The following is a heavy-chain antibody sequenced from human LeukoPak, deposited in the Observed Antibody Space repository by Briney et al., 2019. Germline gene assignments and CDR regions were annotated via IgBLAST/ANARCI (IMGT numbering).Heavy chain of an antibody. CDR1: GFTFSSYA. CDR2: ISSNGGST. J-gene: IGHJ4*02. D-gene: IGHD6-19*01. Sequence: QTGGSLRLSCSASGFTFSSYAMHWVRQAPGKGLEYVSAISSNGGSTYYADSVKGRFTISRDNSKNTLYLQMSSLRAEDTAVYYCVKERVAGPLDYWGQGTLVTVSS. V-gene: IGHV3-64D*06. CDR3: VKERVAGPLDY.